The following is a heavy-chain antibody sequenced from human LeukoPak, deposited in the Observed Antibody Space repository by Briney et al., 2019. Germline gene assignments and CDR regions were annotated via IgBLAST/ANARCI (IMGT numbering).Heavy chain of an antibody. Sequence: GGSLRLSCAASGFTVSSNYMSWVRQAPGKGLEWVSVIYSGGSTYYADSVKGRFTISRDNSKNTLYLQMNSLRAEDTAAYYCAKAYGSGSSLRDYFDYWGQGTLVTVSS. V-gene: IGHV3-53*05. D-gene: IGHD3-10*01. CDR2: IYSGGST. CDR1: GFTVSSNY. CDR3: AKAYGSGSSLRDYFDY. J-gene: IGHJ4*02.